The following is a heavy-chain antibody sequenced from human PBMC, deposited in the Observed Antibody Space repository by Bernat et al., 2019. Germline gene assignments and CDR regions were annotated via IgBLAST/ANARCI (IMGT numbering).Heavy chain of an antibody. J-gene: IGHJ5*02. CDR1: GFTFSSYG. Sequence: QVQLVESGGGVVQSGRSLRLSCAASGFTFSSYGMHWVRQAPGKGLEWVAVISYDGSNKYYADSVKGRFTISRDNSKNTLYLQMNSLRAEDTAVYYCAKVWSLWNNNWFDPWGQGTLVTVSS. D-gene: IGHD1-1*01. V-gene: IGHV3-30*18. CDR2: ISYDGSNK. CDR3: AKVWSLWNNNWFDP.